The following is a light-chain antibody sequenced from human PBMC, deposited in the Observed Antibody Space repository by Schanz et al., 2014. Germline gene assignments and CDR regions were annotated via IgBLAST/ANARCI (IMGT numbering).Light chain of an antibody. CDR2: GAS. V-gene: IGKV3-20*01. J-gene: IGKJ3*01. CDR3: QQYGSSLFT. CDR1: QSVSSSY. Sequence: EIVLTQSPGTLSLSPGERATLSCRASQSVSSSYLAWYQQKPGQAPRLLIYGASTRATGIPDRFSGSGSGTVFTLTIRRLGPEDFAVYYYQQYGSSLFTFGPGTKVDIK.